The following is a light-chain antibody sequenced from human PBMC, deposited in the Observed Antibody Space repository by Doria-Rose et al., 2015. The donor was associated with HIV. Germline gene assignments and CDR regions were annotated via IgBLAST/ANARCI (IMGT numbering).Light chain of an antibody. V-gene: IGKV3-20*01. CDR1: QSFSSTY. CDR3: HQYGTSWT. CDR2: DGS. J-gene: IGKJ1*01. Sequence: EIVMTQSPGTLSLSPGERATLSCRASQSFSSTYLAWYQQKPGQAHSLLIYDGSTRATGHPDRFSASGSGTDFTLTVNRLEPEDFALYYCHQYGTSWTFGQGTKVEI.